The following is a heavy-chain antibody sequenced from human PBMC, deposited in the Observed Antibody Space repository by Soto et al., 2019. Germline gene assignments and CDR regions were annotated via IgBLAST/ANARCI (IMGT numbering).Heavy chain of an antibody. CDR3: VRKCGD. D-gene: IGHD6-25*01. J-gene: IGHJ4*02. CDR2: INGDSSDI. Sequence: EVQLVQSGGGLVQPGGSLRLSCEASGFTFNNQYMNWVRQAPGKGPEWISYINGDSSDIFYADSVRGRFTISRDNAKNLLSLQRRGLRDEDTGVYYCVRKCGDWGQGTLVTVSS. V-gene: IGHV3-48*02. CDR1: GFTFNNQY.